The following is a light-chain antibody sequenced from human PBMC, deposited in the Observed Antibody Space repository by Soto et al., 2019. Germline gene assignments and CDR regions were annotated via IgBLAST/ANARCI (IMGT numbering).Light chain of an antibody. CDR3: FNSGLT. Sequence: DIQMTQSPSTLSASVGDRVTITCRASQSISSWLAWYQQRPGKAPNLLIHTASTLKSGVPSRFIGSGSGTEFTLTISSLQPDDYCQHYDFNSGLTFGGGTKVEI. V-gene: IGKV1-5*03. CDR2: TAS. J-gene: IGKJ4*01. CDR1: QSISSW.